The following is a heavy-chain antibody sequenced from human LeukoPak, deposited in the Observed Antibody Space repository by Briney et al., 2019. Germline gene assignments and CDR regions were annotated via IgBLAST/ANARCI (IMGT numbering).Heavy chain of an antibody. Sequence: GGSLRLSCAASGFTFSSYWMHWVRQAPGKGLVWVSRINSDGSSTSYADSVKGRFTISRDNAKNTLYLRMNSLRAEDTAVYYCARDPRSRGWLRSSASYWGQGTLVTVSS. CDR3: ARDPRSRGWLRSSASY. CDR2: INSDGSST. V-gene: IGHV3-74*01. D-gene: IGHD5-12*01. CDR1: GFTFSSYW. J-gene: IGHJ4*02.